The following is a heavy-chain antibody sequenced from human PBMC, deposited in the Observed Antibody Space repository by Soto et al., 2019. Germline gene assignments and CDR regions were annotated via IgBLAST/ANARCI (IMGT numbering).Heavy chain of an antibody. Sequence: GGSLRLSCAASGFTFSTYSMNWVRQAPGKGLGWVSSISGSGNYTHYADFLRGRFTISRDNAKTSLYLQMNSLRAEDTAVYYCAREGINNYNDYYFDSWGQGTVVTVSS. CDR1: GFTFSTYS. CDR2: ISGSGNYT. CDR3: AREGINNYNDYYFDS. V-gene: IGHV3-21*01. D-gene: IGHD4-4*01. J-gene: IGHJ4*02.